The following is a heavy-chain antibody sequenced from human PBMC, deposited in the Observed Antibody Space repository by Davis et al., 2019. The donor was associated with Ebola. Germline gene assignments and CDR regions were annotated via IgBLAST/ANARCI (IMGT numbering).Heavy chain of an antibody. Sequence: PSETLSLTCTVSGGSISSNTYYWGWIRQPPGKGLEWIGSIYYSGSTNYNPSLKSRVTISGDTSKNQFPLKLSSVTAADTAVYYCARGIDIWGQGTMVTVS. CDR3: ARGIDI. J-gene: IGHJ3*02. CDR2: IYYSGST. V-gene: IGHV4-39*01. CDR1: GGSISSNTYY.